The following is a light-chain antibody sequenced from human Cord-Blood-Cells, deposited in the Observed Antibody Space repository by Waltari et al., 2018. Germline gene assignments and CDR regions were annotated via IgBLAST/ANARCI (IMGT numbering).Light chain of an antibody. CDR1: QSISSY. CDR2: AAS. V-gene: IGKV1-39*01. Sequence: DIQMTQSPYSLSASVGDRVIITCRASQSISSYLNWYQQKPGKAPKLLIYAASSLQSGVPSRFSGSGSGTDFTLTISSLQPEDFATYYCQQSYSTPPYTFGQGTKLEIK. CDR3: QQSYSTPPYT. J-gene: IGKJ2*01.